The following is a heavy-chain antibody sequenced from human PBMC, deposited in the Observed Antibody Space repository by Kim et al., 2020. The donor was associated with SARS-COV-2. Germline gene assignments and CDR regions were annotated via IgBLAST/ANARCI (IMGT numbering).Heavy chain of an antibody. V-gene: IGHV4-39*01. Sequence: SETLSLTCTVSGGSISSSSYYWGWIRQPPGKGLEWIGSIYYSGSTYYNPSLKSRVTISVDTSKNQFSLKLSSVTAADTAVYYCARSCDPYDFWRGGNWFDPWGQGTLVTVSS. D-gene: IGHD3-3*01. CDR1: GGSISSSSYY. CDR3: ARSCDPYDFWRGGNWFDP. J-gene: IGHJ5*02. CDR2: IYYSGST.